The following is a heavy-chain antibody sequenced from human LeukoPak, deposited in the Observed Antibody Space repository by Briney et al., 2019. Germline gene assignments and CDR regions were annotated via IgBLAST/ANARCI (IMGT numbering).Heavy chain of an antibody. CDR3: VRPRNSYADLYYFDY. CDR2: IYYSWST. Sequence: SETLSLTCTVSGDSISSSNYYWGWIRQPPGKGLEWIGSIYYSWSTYYNPSLKSRVTISVDTSKNQFSLKLSSVTAADTAVYYCVRPRNSYADLYYFDYWGQGTLVTVSS. D-gene: IGHD5-18*01. CDR1: GDSISSSNYY. J-gene: IGHJ4*02. V-gene: IGHV4-39*01.